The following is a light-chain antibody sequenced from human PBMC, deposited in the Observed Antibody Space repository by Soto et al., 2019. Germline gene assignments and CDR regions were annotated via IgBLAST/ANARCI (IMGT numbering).Light chain of an antibody. J-gene: IGKJ1*01. CDR3: QQNNSYSWA. Sequence: DIQMTQSPSTLSASVGDTVTITCRASQSFSNWLHWYQQKPGKAPKFLIFKASTLESGVPSRFRGSGSGTEFTLTISSLQPDDFATYYCQQNNSYSWAFGQGTKVDIK. CDR1: QSFSNW. CDR2: KAS. V-gene: IGKV1-5*03.